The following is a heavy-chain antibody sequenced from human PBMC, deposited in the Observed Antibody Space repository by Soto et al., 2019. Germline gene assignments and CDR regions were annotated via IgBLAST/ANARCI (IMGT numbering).Heavy chain of an antibody. CDR2: INPNTGDT. V-gene: IGHV1-2*02. J-gene: IGHJ6*02. Sequence: QVQLLQSGAEVRKPGASVRVSCEASGYTLSDYFMQWVRQAPGQGLEWMGWINPNTGDTHYAQKCQGRVTMTRDTSINTAYMELNRLTSEDTAVYFCGRWLGTSYGMDVWGQGTAVNVSS. D-gene: IGHD3-10*01. CDR1: GYTLSDYF. CDR3: GRWLGTSYGMDV.